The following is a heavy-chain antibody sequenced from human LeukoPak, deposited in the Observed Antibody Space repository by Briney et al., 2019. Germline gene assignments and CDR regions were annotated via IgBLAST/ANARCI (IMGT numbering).Heavy chain of an antibody. CDR1: GGSISSYY. V-gene: IGHV4-4*07. Sequence: SETLSLTCTVSGGSISSYYWSWIRQPAGKGLGWIGRIYTSGSTNYNPSLKSRVTMSVDTSKNQFSLKLSSVTAADTAVYYCARSTGPHHYYYMDVWGKGTTVTISS. J-gene: IGHJ6*03. CDR2: IYTSGST. CDR3: ARSTGPHHYYYMDV.